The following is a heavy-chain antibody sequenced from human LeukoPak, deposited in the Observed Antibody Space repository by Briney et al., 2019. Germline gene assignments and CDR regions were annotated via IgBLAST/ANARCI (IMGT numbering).Heavy chain of an antibody. CDR2: ISGSGGST. CDR1: GFTFSNYA. V-gene: IGHV3-23*01. D-gene: IGHD3-22*01. Sequence: PGGSLRLSCGASGFTFSNYAMSWVRQAPGKGLEWVSAISGSGGSTYYADSVKGRFTISRDNSKNTLYLQMNSLRAEDTAVYYCAKDRYYDSSGYPDAFDIWGQGTMVTVSS. CDR3: AKDRYYDSSGYPDAFDI. J-gene: IGHJ3*02.